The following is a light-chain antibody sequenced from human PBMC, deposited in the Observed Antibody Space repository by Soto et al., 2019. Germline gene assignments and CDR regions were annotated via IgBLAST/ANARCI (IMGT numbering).Light chain of an antibody. CDR1: SSDVGGYNY. CDR2: DVS. Sequence: QSALTQPASVSGSPGQSITISCTGTSSDVGGYNYVSWYQQHPGKAPKLMIYDVSNRPSGVSDRFSGSKSGNTASLTISGLQAEDEADYYCCSYAGSPRYVLGTGTKVTVL. CDR3: CSYAGSPRYV. J-gene: IGLJ1*01. V-gene: IGLV2-14*01.